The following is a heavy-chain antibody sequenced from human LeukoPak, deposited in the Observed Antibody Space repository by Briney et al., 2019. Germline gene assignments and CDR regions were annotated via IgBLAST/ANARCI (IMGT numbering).Heavy chain of an antibody. D-gene: IGHD4-23*01. J-gene: IGHJ6*03. V-gene: IGHV4-31*03. CDR3: ARAAGGPIYYYYYYMDV. CDR1: GGSISSGGYY. Sequence: PSETLSLTCTVSGGSISSGGYYWSWIRQHPGKGLEWIGYIYYSGSTYYNPSLKSRVTISVDTSKNQFSLKLSSVTAADTAVYYCARAAGGPIYYYYYYMDVWAKGPRSPSP. CDR2: IYYSGST.